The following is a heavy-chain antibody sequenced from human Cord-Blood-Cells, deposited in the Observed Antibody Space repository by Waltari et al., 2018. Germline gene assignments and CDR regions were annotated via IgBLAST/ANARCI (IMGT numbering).Heavy chain of an antibody. V-gene: IGHV4-59*08. D-gene: IGHD3-22*01. J-gene: IGHJ6*02. Sequence: QVQLQESGPGLVKPSETLSLTCTVSGGSISSYYWSWTRQPPGKGRGWIGYIYYSGSTNYNPSLKSRVTISVDTSKNQFSLKLSSVTAADTAVYYCARLSYYDSSDLGTYYYYGMDVWGQGTTVTVSS. CDR3: ARLSYYDSSDLGTYYYYGMDV. CDR1: GGSISSYY. CDR2: IYYSGST.